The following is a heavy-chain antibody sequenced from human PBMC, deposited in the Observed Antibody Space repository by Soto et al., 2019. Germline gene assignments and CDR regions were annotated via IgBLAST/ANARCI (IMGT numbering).Heavy chain of an antibody. Sequence: AAVKVSCKASGYTFTSYGISWVRQAPGQGLEWMGWISAYNGNTNYAQKLQGRVTMTTDTSTSTAYMELRSLRSDDTAVYYCARQWLVKRHHDYRAQGTLVTVSS. D-gene: IGHD6-19*01. CDR3: ARQWLVKRHHDY. J-gene: IGHJ4*02. CDR2: ISAYNGNT. CDR1: GYTFTSYG. V-gene: IGHV1-18*01.